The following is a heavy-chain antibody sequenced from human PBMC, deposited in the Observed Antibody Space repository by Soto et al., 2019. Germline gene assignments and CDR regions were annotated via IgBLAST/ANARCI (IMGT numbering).Heavy chain of an antibody. CDR1: GGSFSVYY. D-gene: IGHD1-7*01. CDR3: ARDKTTGLFDY. Sequence: PSETLSLTCAVYGGSFSVYYWTWIRQPPGTGLEWIGEINHSGSTNYNPSLKSRVTISVDTSKNQFSLKLTSVTAADTAVYYCARDKTTGLFDYWGQGTLVTVSS. CDR2: INHSGST. V-gene: IGHV4-34*01. J-gene: IGHJ4*02.